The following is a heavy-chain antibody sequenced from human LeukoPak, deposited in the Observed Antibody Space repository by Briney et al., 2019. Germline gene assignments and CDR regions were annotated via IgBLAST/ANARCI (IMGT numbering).Heavy chain of an antibody. V-gene: IGHV4-34*01. CDR1: GGSFSGYY. J-gene: IGHJ4*02. Sequence: PSETLSLTCAVYGGSFSGYYWSWIRQPPGKGLEWIGEINHSGSTNYNPSLKSRVTISVDTSKNQFSLKLSSATAADTAVYCCARGRGMATITVDYWGQGTLVTVSS. CDR2: INHSGST. CDR3: ARGRGMATITVDY. D-gene: IGHD5-24*01.